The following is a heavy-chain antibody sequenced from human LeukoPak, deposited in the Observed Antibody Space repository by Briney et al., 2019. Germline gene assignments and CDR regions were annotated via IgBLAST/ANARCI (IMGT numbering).Heavy chain of an antibody. Sequence: GGSLRLSCAASGFTFSGYWMHCVRQAPGTGLVWVSRIESDGSSTTYADSVKGRFTISRDNSKNTLYLQMNSLRAEDTAVYYCAKDLYSGSSVVSDYWGQGTLVTVSS. J-gene: IGHJ4*02. CDR2: IESDGSST. V-gene: IGHV3-74*01. CDR1: GFTFSGYW. CDR3: AKDLYSGSSVVSDY. D-gene: IGHD1-26*01.